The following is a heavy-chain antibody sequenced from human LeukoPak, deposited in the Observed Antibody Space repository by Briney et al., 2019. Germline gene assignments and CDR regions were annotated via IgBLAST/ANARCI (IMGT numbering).Heavy chain of an antibody. V-gene: IGHV3-64*01. CDR3: ARDCYSGYGFNCPGDY. Sequence: GGSLRLSCAASGFTFSSYWMSWVRQAPGKGLEYVSVISSNGGSTYYANSVKGRFTISRDNSKNTLYLQMGSLRAEDMAVYYCARDCYSGYGFNCPGDYWGQGTLVTVSS. J-gene: IGHJ4*02. D-gene: IGHD5-12*01. CDR2: ISSNGGST. CDR1: GFTFSSYW.